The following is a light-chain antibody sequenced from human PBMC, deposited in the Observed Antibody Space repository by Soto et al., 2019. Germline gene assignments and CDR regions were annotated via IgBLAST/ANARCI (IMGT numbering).Light chain of an antibody. Sequence: DIQMTQSPSSLSASVGDRVTITCRASQNIGRWLAWYQQKPGKAPKLMIYDVSTLISGVPSRFSGSGSGTEFTLTISSLKPDDFTTYYCQQYNLHSPATFGPGTLVEIK. J-gene: IGKJ1*01. CDR3: QQYNLHSPAT. CDR1: QNIGRW. V-gene: IGKV1-5*01. CDR2: DVS.